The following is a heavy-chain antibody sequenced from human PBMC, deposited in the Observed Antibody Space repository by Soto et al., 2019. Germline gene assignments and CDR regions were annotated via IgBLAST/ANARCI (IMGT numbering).Heavy chain of an antibody. D-gene: IGHD3-9*01. Sequence: SVKVSCKACGCTFSSYPISWVRQAPGQGLEWMGRIIPILGIANYAQKFQGRVTITADKSTSTAYMELSSLRSEDTAVYYCARAPGYFDWGRDFYYYYYMDVWGKGTTVTVSS. V-gene: IGHV1-69*04. J-gene: IGHJ6*03. CDR2: IIPILGIA. CDR3: ARAPGYFDWGRDFYYYYYMDV. CDR1: GCTFSSYP.